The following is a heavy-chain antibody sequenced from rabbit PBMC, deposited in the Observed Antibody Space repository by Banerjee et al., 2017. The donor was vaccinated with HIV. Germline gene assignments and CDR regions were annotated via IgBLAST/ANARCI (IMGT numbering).Heavy chain of an antibody. CDR2: IYAGSGGFT. J-gene: IGHJ4*01. Sequence: QEQLEESGGDLVKPEGSLTLTCTASGFSFSSSYWICWVRQAPGKGLEWIACIYAGSGGFTYYASWAKGRFTISKTSSTTVTLQMTSLTAADTATYFCARDNAGSTYYYFNLWGQGTLVTVS. CDR3: ARDNAGSTYYYFNL. D-gene: IGHD8-1*01. CDR1: GFSFSSSYW. V-gene: IGHV1S45*01.